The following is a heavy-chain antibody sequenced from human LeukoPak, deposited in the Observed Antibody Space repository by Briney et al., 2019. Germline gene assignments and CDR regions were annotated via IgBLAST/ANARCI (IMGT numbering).Heavy chain of an antibody. CDR3: AKRGYDILTGSDAFDI. D-gene: IGHD3-9*01. Sequence: GGSLRLSCAAPGLTFSSYAMTWVRQAPGKGLEWVSAISGSGGSTYNADSVKGRFTISRDNSKNTLYLQMTSLRAEDTAVYYCAKRGYDILTGSDAFDIWGQGTMVTVSS. J-gene: IGHJ3*02. V-gene: IGHV3-23*01. CDR1: GLTFSSYA. CDR2: ISGSGGST.